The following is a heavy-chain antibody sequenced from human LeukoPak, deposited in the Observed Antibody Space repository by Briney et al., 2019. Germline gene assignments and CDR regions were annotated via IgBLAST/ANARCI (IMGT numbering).Heavy chain of an antibody. D-gene: IGHD6-13*01. CDR2: IYYSGST. V-gene: IGHV4-59*01. Sequence: SETLSLTCTVSGGSISSYYWSWIRQPPGKGLEWIGYIYYSGSTNYNPSLKSRVTISVDTSKNQFSLKLSSVTAADTAVYYCARFDPAAAGPDYWSQGTLVTVSS. J-gene: IGHJ4*02. CDR1: GGSISSYY. CDR3: ARFDPAAAGPDY.